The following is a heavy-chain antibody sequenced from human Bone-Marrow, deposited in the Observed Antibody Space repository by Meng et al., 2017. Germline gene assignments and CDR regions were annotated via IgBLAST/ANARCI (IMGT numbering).Heavy chain of an antibody. CDR1: GGSLSDYY. CDR3: ARGPTTMAHDFDY. V-gene: IGHV4-34*01. CDR2: INHSGST. J-gene: IGHJ4*02. Sequence: QGTTQQWGAGLLKHWETLSYACVVHGGSLSDYYWSWIRQHPGKGLGWIGEINHSGSTNYNPSLESRATISVDTSQNNLSLKLSSVTAADSAVYYCARGPTTMAHDFDYWGQGTLVTVSS. D-gene: IGHD4-11*01.